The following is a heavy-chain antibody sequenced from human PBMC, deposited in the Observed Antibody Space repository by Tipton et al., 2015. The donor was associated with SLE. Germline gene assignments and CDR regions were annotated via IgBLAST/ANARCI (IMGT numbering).Heavy chain of an antibody. V-gene: IGHV4-61*09. CDR1: GGSISSGNYF. Sequence: TLSLTCTVSGGSISSGNYFWSWIRQPAGKGLEWIGHIYTSGSTNYNPSLKSRVTISVDTSKNQFSLKLSSVTAADTAVYYCASRSISGISYFYGIDVWGQGTTVTVSS. J-gene: IGHJ6*02. D-gene: IGHD3-3*02. CDR2: IYTSGST. CDR3: ASRSISGISYFYGIDV.